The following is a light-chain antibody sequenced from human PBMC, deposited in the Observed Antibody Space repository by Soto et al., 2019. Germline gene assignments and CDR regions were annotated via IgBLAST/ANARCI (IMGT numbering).Light chain of an antibody. CDR2: ENN. V-gene: IGLV6-57*04. CDR3: QSYDSDFVV. Sequence: NFMLTLPHSVSESPGKTVSISCKRSIGSIANNYVQWYQQRPGSAPTTVIYENNQRLSGVPDRFSGSTDGSSNSASLTISGLQTEDEADYYCQSYDSDFVVFGGGTKVTVL. J-gene: IGLJ2*01. CDR1: IGSIANNY.